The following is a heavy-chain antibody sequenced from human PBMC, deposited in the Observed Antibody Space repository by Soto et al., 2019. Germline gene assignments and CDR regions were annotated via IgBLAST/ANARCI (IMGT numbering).Heavy chain of an antibody. Sequence: EVQLLESGGCLVQPGGSLRLSCAASGFTFSSYAMSWVRQAPGKGLEWVSAISGSGGSTYYADSVKGRFTISRDNSKNTLYLQMNSLRAEDTAVYYCAKLGSSCSSKTNWFDPWGQGTLVTVSS. CDR3: AKLGSSCSSKTNWFDP. V-gene: IGHV3-23*01. CDR1: GFTFSSYA. J-gene: IGHJ5*02. CDR2: ISGSGGST. D-gene: IGHD6-13*01.